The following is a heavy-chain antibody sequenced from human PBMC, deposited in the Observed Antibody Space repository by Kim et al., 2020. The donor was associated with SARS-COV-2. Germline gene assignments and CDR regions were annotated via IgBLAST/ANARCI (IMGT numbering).Heavy chain of an antibody. CDR1: GYTLTELS. CDR3: ATAFSIIAVAGTRHYYYYYGMDF. D-gene: IGHD6-19*01. Sequence: ASVKVSCKVSGYTLTELSMHWVRQAPGKGLEWMGGFDPEDGETIYAQKFQGRVTMTEDTSTDTAYMELSSLRSEETAVYYCATAFSIIAVAGTRHYYYYYGMDFWGQGTTVTVSS. J-gene: IGHJ6*02. CDR2: FDPEDGET. V-gene: IGHV1-24*01.